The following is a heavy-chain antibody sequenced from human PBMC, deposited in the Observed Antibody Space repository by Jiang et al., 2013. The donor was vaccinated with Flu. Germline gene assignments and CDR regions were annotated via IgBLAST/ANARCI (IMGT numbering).Heavy chain of an antibody. CDR1: GYTFTNYY. D-gene: IGHD7-27*01. Sequence: EVKKPGASVKVSCKASGYTFTNYYMHWVRQAPGQGLEWMGIINLSGGGTNYAQKFQGRVTMTRDTSTSTVYLELSSLRSEDTAVYYCARARAQAHWGYWGQGTPVTVSS. CDR3: ARARAQAHWGY. CDR2: INLSGGGT. J-gene: IGHJ4*02. V-gene: IGHV1-46*01.